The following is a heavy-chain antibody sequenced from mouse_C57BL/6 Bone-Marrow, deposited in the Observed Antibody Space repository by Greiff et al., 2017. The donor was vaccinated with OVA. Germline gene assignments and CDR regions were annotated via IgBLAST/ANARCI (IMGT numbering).Heavy chain of an antibody. V-gene: IGHV2-9-1*01. CDR1: GFSFTSYA. Sequence: VQLQQSGPGLVAPSQSLSITCTVSGFSFTSYAISWVRQPPGKGLEWLGVIWTGGGTNYNSALKSRLSISKDNSKSQVFLKMNSLQTDDTARYYCARNLSYYYGSSYVYFDYWGQGTTLTVSS. D-gene: IGHD1-1*01. J-gene: IGHJ2*01. CDR3: ARNLSYYYGSSYVYFDY. CDR2: IWTGGGT.